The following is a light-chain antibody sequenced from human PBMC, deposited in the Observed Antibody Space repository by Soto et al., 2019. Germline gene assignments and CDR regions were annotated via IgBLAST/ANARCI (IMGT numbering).Light chain of an antibody. CDR1: SSDVGAYNF. Sequence: QSVLTQPASVSGSPGQSIIISCAGSSSDVGAYNFVSWYQQHPGKAPKLMIYEVTSRPSGISRRFSGSKSANTASLTISGLQPEDEADYYCSSYTSSSHVVFGGGTKVTVL. CDR3: SSYTSSSHVV. J-gene: IGLJ2*01. CDR2: EVT. V-gene: IGLV2-14*01.